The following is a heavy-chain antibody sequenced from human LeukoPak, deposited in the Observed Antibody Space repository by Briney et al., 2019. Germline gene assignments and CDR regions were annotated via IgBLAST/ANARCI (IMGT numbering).Heavy chain of an antibody. D-gene: IGHD6-19*01. Sequence: ASVKVSCKASGYTFTGYYMHWVRQAPGQGLEWMGWINPNSGGTNYAQKFQGRVTMTRDTSISTAYMELSRLRSDDTAVYYCARPAVAASGDYYYMDVWGQGTTVTVSS. CDR3: ARPAVAASGDYYYMDV. V-gene: IGHV1-2*02. J-gene: IGHJ6*03. CDR2: INPNSGGT. CDR1: GYTFTGYY.